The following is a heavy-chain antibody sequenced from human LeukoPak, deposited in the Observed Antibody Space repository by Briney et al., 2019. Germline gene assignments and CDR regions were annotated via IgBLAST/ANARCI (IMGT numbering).Heavy chain of an antibody. Sequence: SETLSLTCTVSGGSISTYYWSWVRQPPGKGLEWIGYIYYSGSTNYNPSLKSRVTISVDTSKNQFSLRLSSVTAADTAVYYCARRTFGGVIAYWGQGTLVTVSS. CDR2: IYYSGST. CDR1: GGSISTYY. CDR3: ARRTFGGVIAY. D-gene: IGHD3-16*02. J-gene: IGHJ4*02. V-gene: IGHV4-59*12.